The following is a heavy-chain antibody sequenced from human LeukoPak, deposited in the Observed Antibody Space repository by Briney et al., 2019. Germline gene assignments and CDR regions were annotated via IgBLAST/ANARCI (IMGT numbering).Heavy chain of an antibody. CDR1: GFTVTSNS. CDR3: ARVSPYYDGSGYYAN. V-gene: IGHV3-53*01. CDR2: IYRGGTT. Sequence: PRGSLRLSCAASGFTVTSNSMSWVRQAPGKRVEWVSVIYRGGTTYYAHSVKGRFTISRDNSKSTLYLQINSLRAEDTAVYYCARVSPYYDGSGYYANWGQGTLVIVSS. D-gene: IGHD3-22*01. J-gene: IGHJ4*02.